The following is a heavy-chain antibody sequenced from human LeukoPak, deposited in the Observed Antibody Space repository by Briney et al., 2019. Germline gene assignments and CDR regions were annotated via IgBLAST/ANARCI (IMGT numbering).Heavy chain of an antibody. J-gene: IGHJ4*02. CDR2: INHSGST. D-gene: IGHD3-3*01. CDR3: ARGTVLRFLEWLLYGGSYFDY. V-gene: IGHV4-34*01. Sequence: PSETLSLTCAAYGGSFSGYYWSWIRQPPGKGLEWIGEINHSGSTNYNPSLKSRVTISVDTSKNQFSLKLSSVTAADTAVYYCARGTVLRFLEWLLYGGSYFDYWGQGTLVTVSS. CDR1: GGSFSGYY.